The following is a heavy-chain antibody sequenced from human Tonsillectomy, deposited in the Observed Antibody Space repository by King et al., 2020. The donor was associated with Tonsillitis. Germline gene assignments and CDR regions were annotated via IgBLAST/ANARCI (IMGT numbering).Heavy chain of an antibody. CDR2: STSNGSST. D-gene: IGHD3-9*01. Sequence: VQLVESGGGLVQPGGSLRLSCAASGFTFSSYWMHWVRQAPGKGLVWVSRSTSNGSSTSYADSVKGRLTISRDNSKNTLYLQMNSLGAEDTAVYYCAREGYFEEFDYWGQGTLVTVSS. J-gene: IGHJ4*02. CDR1: GFTFSSYW. V-gene: IGHV3-74*01. CDR3: AREGYFEEFDY.